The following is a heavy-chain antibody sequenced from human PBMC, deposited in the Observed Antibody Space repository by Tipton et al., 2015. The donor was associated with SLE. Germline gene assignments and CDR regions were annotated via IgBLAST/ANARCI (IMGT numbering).Heavy chain of an antibody. CDR2: MYSSGFS. D-gene: IGHD3-3*01. Sequence: TLSLTCTVSGDSISGYHWGWIRQSPGKGLEWIGYMYSSGFSKSNPSLKNRVTISVDTSKNQFSLELRSVTAADTAVYYCARGGGYYGGSGSFDHWGQGALVTVSS. CDR1: GDSISGYH. V-gene: IGHV4-59*12. J-gene: IGHJ4*02. CDR3: ARGGGYYGGSGSFDH.